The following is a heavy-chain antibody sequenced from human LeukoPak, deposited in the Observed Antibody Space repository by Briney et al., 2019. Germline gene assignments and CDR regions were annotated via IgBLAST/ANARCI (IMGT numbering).Heavy chain of an antibody. Sequence: LAGGSLRLSCAASGFTFSSYGIHWVRQAPGKGLEWVTFIGYDGRNKYYADSVKGRFTISRDNSKNTLYLQMNSLRAEDTAVYYCAKDNAYYYADYWGQGTLVTVSS. V-gene: IGHV3-30*02. J-gene: IGHJ4*02. CDR2: IGYDGRNK. D-gene: IGHD3-10*01. CDR3: AKDNAYYYADY. CDR1: GFTFSSYG.